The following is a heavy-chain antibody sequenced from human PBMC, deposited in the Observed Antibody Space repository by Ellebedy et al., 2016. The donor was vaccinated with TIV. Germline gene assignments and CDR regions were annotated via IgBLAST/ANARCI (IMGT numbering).Heavy chain of an antibody. CDR2: IDPSDSYS. D-gene: IGHD1-26*01. CDR1: GYSFTSYW. CDR3: AREFRVGTTTGFGY. Sequence: GESLKISXKGSGYSFTSYWINWVRQMPGKGLEWMAKIDPSDSYSKYSPSFQGHVTISADKSISTAYLHWSSLKASDTAMYDCAREFRVGTTTGFGYWGQGTLVTVSS. J-gene: IGHJ4*02. V-gene: IGHV5-10-1*01.